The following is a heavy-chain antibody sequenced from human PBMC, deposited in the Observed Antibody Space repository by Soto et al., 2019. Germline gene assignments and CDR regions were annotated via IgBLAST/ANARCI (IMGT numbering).Heavy chain of an antibody. CDR1: GGSISSGGYS. CDR2: IYHSGST. CDR3: AREQLAKRSFDY. Sequence: SLSLTCAVCGGSISSGGYSGSWIRQPPGKGLEWIGYIYHSGSTYYNPSLKSRVTISVDRSKNQFSLKLSSVTAADTAVYYCAREQLAKRSFDYWGQGTLVTVSS. V-gene: IGHV4-30-2*01. D-gene: IGHD6-6*01. J-gene: IGHJ4*02.